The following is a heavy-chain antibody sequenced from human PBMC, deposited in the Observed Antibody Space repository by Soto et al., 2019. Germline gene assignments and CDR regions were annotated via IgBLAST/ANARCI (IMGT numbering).Heavy chain of an antibody. CDR3: AKLSGGQYYDFWSRDSYYYYGMDV. J-gene: IGHJ6*02. CDR2: ISYDGSNK. D-gene: IGHD3-3*01. Sequence: GGSLRLSCAASGFTFSSYGMHWVRQAPGKGLEWVAVISYDGSNKYYADSVKGRFTISRDNSKNTLYLQMNSLRAEDTAVYYCAKLSGGQYYDFWSRDSYYYYGMDVWGQGTTVTVSS. V-gene: IGHV3-30*18. CDR1: GFTFSSYG.